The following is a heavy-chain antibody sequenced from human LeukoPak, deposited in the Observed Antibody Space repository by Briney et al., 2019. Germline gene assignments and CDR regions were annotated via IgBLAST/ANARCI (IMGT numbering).Heavy chain of an antibody. Sequence: GGSLRLSCAASGFTFSDYSMDWVRQAPGKGLEWVSSISSRSSYMYYADSVKGRFTISRDNSKNTLYLQMNSLRAEDTAVYYCARDDSDYVRAFDIWGQGTMVTVSS. CDR3: ARDDSDYVRAFDI. CDR2: ISSRSSYM. V-gene: IGHV3-21*01. D-gene: IGHD5-12*01. CDR1: GFTFSDYS. J-gene: IGHJ3*02.